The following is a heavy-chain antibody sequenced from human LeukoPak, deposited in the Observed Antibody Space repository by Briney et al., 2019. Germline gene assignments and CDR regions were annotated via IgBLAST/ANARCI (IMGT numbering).Heavy chain of an antibody. D-gene: IGHD6-6*01. CDR1: GFTFSSYA. V-gene: IGHV3-64D*06. CDR3: VKGLDYSSSQMDS. Sequence: PGGSLRLSCSASGFTFSSYAMHWVRQAPGKGLEYVSAISSNGGSTYYADSVKGRFTISRDNSKNTLYLQMSSLRAEDTAVYYCVKGLDYSSSQMDSWGQGTLVTVSS. J-gene: IGHJ4*02. CDR2: ISSNGGST.